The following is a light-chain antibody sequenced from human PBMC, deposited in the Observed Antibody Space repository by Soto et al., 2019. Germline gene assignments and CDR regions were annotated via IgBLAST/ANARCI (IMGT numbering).Light chain of an antibody. CDR3: PSYDSSLSGWV. CDR2: GNS. V-gene: IGLV1-40*01. CDR1: SSNIGAGYD. J-gene: IGLJ3*02. Sequence: QSVLTQPPSVSGAPGQRVTISCTESSSNIGAGYDVHWYQQLPGTAPKLLIYGNSNRPSGVPDRFFGSKSGTSASLAITGRQAEDEADYYCPSYDSSLSGWVFGGGTKLTVL.